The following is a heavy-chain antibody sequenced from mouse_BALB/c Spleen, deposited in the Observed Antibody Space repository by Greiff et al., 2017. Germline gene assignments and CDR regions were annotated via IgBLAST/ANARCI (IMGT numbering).Heavy chain of an antibody. D-gene: IGHD2-3*01. CDR2: ISDGGSYT. J-gene: IGHJ2*01. Sequence: DVKVEESGGGLVKPGGSLKLSCAASGFTFSDYYMYWVRQTPEKRLEWVATISDGGSYTYYPDSVKGRFTISRDNAKNNLYLQMSSLKSEDTAMYYCARDGGLLSYFDYWGQGTTLTVSS. CDR1: GFTFSDYY. CDR3: ARDGGLLSYFDY. V-gene: IGHV5-4*02.